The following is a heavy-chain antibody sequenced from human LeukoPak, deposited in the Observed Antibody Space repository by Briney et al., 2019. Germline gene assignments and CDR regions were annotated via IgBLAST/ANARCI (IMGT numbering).Heavy chain of an antibody. D-gene: IGHD4-17*01. CDR3: TTDYGDDAFDI. V-gene: IGHV3-15*01. J-gene: IGHJ3*02. Sequence: GGSLRLSCAASGFTSSNAWMSWVRQAPGKGLEWVGRIKSKTDGGTTDYAAPGKGRFTISRDDSKNTLYLQMNSLKTEDTAVYYCTTDYGDDAFDIWGQGTMVTVSS. CDR2: IKSKTDGGTT. CDR1: GFTSSNAW.